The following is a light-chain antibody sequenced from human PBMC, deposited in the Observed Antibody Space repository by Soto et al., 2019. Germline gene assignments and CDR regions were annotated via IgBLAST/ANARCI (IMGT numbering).Light chain of an antibody. J-gene: IGKJ1*01. CDR2: DAS. V-gene: IGKV1-5*01. CDR3: QQYNSYSRT. CDR1: QSIGSW. Sequence: DIQMTQSPSTLSASVGDRVTITCRASQSIGSWLAWYQQEPGKAPRLLIHDASSLESGVPSRFSGSGSGTEFTLTISSLQPDDFATYCCQQYNSYSRTLGQGTKVDIK.